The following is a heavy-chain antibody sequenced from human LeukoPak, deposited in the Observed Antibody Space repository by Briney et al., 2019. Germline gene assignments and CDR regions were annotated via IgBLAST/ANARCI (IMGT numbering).Heavy chain of an antibody. CDR3: AKELELAVAGTWGYFDY. J-gene: IGHJ4*02. Sequence: GGSLRLSCAASGFTFSSYGMHWVRQAPGKGLEWVAVISYDGSNKYYADSVKGRFTISRDNSKNTLYLQMNSLRAEDTAVYYCAKELELAVAGTWGYFDYWGQGTLVTVSS. CDR2: ISYDGSNK. D-gene: IGHD6-19*01. V-gene: IGHV3-30*18. CDR1: GFTFSSYG.